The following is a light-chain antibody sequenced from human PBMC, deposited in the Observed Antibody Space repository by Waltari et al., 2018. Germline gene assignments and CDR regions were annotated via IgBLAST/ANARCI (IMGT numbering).Light chain of an antibody. CDR3: NSYTGSSSWV. CDR2: DVS. V-gene: IGLV2-14*01. CDR1: SRDVGFYNY. J-gene: IGLJ3*02. Sequence: QSALTQPTSVSGSPGQSITISCTGTSRDVGFYNYVSWYQQYPGKVPQLRIYDVSYRPSGVSSRFSGSKSGNTASLPISGLQADDEADYYCNSYTGSSSWVFGGGTKLTVL.